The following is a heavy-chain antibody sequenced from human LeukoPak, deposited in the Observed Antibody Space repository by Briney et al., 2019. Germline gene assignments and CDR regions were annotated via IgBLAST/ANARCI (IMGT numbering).Heavy chain of an antibody. V-gene: IGHV4-31*11. CDR3: ARATSFGCSSTSCYRRYYYYMDV. Sequence: SETLSLTCAVSGGPTTSGGYYWAWIRQHPGKGLEWIGYIYYSGDTSYNPSLSSRVTISLDTSKNLFSLKLTSVTAADTAVFYCARATSFGCSSTSCYRRYYYYMDVWGKGTTVTVSS. CDR2: IYYSGDT. D-gene: IGHD2-2*01. J-gene: IGHJ6*03. CDR1: GGPTTSGGYY.